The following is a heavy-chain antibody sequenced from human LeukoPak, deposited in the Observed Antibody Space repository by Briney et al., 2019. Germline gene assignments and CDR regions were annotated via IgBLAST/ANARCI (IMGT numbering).Heavy chain of an antibody. V-gene: IGHV3-7*01. CDR3: ARDRSDILTGYNDAFDI. Sequence: PGGSLRLSCADSEFTFSTYWMSWVRQAPGKGLEWVANIKYDGSEKYYVDSVKGRFTISRDNAKNSLFLQMNSLRAEDTAVYYCARDRSDILTGYNDAFDIWGQGTMVTVSS. CDR1: EFTFSTYW. D-gene: IGHD3-9*01. J-gene: IGHJ3*02. CDR2: IKYDGSEK.